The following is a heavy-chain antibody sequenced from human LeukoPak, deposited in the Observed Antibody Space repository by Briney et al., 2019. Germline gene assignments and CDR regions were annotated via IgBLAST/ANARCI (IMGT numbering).Heavy chain of an antibody. V-gene: IGHV4-34*01. CDR3: ARLSGYGLHYYYYMDV. Sequence: SETLSLTCAFYGGSFSGYHWSWIRQPPGKGLEWIGETYHTGSTNYNPSLKSRVTISVDTSKNQFSLKLSSVTAADTAVYYCARLSGYGLHYYYYMDVWGSGTTVTVSS. J-gene: IGHJ6*03. CDR1: GGSFSGYH. D-gene: IGHD5-12*01. CDR2: TYHTGST.